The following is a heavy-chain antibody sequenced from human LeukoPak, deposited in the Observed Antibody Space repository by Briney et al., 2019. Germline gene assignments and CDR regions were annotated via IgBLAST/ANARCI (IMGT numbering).Heavy chain of an antibody. CDR3: ARSSEWSSPFDY. J-gene: IGHJ4*02. CDR1: GGSISTTSYY. D-gene: IGHD3-3*01. Sequence: SETLSLTCTVSGGSISTTSYYWSWIRQPPGKGLEWIGYIDNSGSTNYNPSLKSRVTISVDMSKNRISLKLSSVTAADTAVYYCARSSEWSSPFDYWGQGTLVTVSS. V-gene: IGHV4-61*05. CDR2: IDNSGST.